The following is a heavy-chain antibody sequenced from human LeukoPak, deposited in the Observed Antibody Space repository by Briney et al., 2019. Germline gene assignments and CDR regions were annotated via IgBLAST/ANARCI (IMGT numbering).Heavy chain of an antibody. V-gene: IGHV3-9*01. CDR3: AKGNRRHYTSGPNPDSLH. J-gene: IGHJ4*02. CDR1: GFIFNNYA. Sequence: GRSLRLSCAGSGFIFNNYAMHWVRQPPGKGLEWVSGISWNSGSIDYADSVKGRFTISRDNAKNSLYLQMNSLRVEDTAFYYCAKGNRRHYTSGPNPDSLHWGQGALVTVSS. CDR2: ISWNSGSI. D-gene: IGHD6-19*01.